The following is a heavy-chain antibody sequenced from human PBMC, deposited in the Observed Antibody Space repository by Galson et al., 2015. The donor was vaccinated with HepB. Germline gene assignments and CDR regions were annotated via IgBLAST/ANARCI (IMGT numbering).Heavy chain of an antibody. Sequence: PALVKPTQTLSLTCSFSGFSLNTPGMGVGWIRQPPGKALEWLALIFWDDDTRYNSSLKTRLTITKDTSRNQVVLTLTNMDPLDTATYYCAHYTSSSQSYYLDSWGHRTLVTVSS. CDR3: AHYTSSSQSYYLDS. V-gene: IGHV2-5*02. J-gene: IGHJ4*01. CDR1: GFSLNTPGMG. D-gene: IGHD6-6*01. CDR2: IFWDDDT.